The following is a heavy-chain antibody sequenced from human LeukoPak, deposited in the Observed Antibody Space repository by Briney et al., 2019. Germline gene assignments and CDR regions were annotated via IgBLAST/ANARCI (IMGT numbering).Heavy chain of an antibody. CDR3: AKGGGSRFTDV. CDR1: GFTFNTYA. CDR2: INGGGDST. D-gene: IGHD2-15*01. Sequence: PGGSLRLSCAASGFTFNTYAMTWVRQAPGKGLEWVSAINGGGDSTYYADSVKGRFTISRDNSKNTLYLQMNSLRAEDTAVYYCAKGGGSRFTDVWGQGTTVTVSS. V-gene: IGHV3-23*01. J-gene: IGHJ6*02.